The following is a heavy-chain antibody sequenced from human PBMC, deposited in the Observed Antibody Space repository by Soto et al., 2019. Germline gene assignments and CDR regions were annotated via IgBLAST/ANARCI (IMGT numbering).Heavy chain of an antibody. V-gene: IGHV1-69*06. J-gene: IGHJ4*02. CDR1: GDTFSNQA. D-gene: IGHD3-3*01. CDR3: SASTFQSGVSGYFHLDP. CDR2: IIPLFDSA. Sequence: QVHLVQSGNAVKKPGSSVKVSCKTSGDTFSNQAIRWVRQAPGQGLEWMGGIIPLFDSASYAQRSHDRVTITADKFTNTVYMELSSLTSEDTAVSYCSASTFQSGVSGYFHLDPWGQGTLVTVAS.